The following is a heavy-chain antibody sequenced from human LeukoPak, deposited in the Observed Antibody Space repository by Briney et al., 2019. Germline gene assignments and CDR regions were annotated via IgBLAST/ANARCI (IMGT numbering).Heavy chain of an antibody. V-gene: IGHV1-69*04. CDR2: IIPILGIA. CDR3: ARGDSSGYIFDI. J-gene: IGHJ3*02. CDR1: GGTFGSYA. Sequence: ASVKVSCKASGGTFGSYAISWVRQAPGQGLEWMGRIIPILGIANYAQKFQGRVTITADKSTSTAYMELSSLRSEDTAVYHCARGDSSGYIFDIWGQGTMVTVSS. D-gene: IGHD3-22*01.